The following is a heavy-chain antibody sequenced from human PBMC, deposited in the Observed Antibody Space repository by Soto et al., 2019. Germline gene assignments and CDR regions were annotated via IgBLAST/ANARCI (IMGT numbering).Heavy chain of an antibody. CDR3: ARDGSGGDCYSAGCPYYYGMEV. CDR2: IWYDGSNK. J-gene: IGHJ6*04. Sequence: VGSLRLSCASSVFTFSSYGMHCVRHSPGKWLEWVAVIWYDGSNKYYADSVKGRFTISRDNSKNTLYLQMNSLRAEDTAVYYCARDGSGGDCYSAGCPYYYGMEVWGERTTVTAPX. CDR1: VFTFSSYG. D-gene: IGHD2-21*02. V-gene: IGHV3-33*08.